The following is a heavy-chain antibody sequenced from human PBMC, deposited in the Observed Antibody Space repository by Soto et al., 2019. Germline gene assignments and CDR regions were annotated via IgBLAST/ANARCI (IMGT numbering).Heavy chain of an antibody. D-gene: IGHD2-21*02. CDR2: ISPSSSYT. Sequence: GGSLRLSCAASGFTFSDYYMSWIRQAPGKGLEWVSYISPSSSYTNYADSVKGRFTISRDNAKNSLYLQMNSLRAEDAAVYYCARDSRAYCGGDCYRQYYYYYYGQDVWGQGTTVTVSS. V-gene: IGHV3-11*05. J-gene: IGHJ6*02. CDR1: GFTFSDYY. CDR3: ARDSRAYCGGDCYRQYYYYYYGQDV.